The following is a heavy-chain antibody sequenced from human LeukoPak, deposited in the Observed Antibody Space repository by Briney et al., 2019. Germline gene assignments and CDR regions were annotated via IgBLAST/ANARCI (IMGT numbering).Heavy chain of an antibody. J-gene: IGHJ4*02. Sequence: GGSLRLSCAASGFTFSSYRMHWVRQAPGKGLVWVSRINSDGSSTSYTDSVKGRFTISRDNAKNTLYLQMNSLRAEDTAVYYCARIPDSSGWYSGDYWGQGTLVTVSS. CDR1: GFTFSSYR. V-gene: IGHV3-74*01. CDR2: INSDGSST. D-gene: IGHD6-19*01. CDR3: ARIPDSSGWYSGDY.